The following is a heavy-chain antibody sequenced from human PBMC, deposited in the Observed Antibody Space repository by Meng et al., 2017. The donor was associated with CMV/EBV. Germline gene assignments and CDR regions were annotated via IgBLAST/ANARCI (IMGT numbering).Heavy chain of an antibody. Sequence: GESLKISCAASGFTFSYYAMHWVRQAPGKGLEWVAIISYDGSSKYYADSVKGRFTISRDNSENTLYLQMNSLRAEDTAVYYCARVGGEYYGSGSRDAFDIWGQGTMVTVSS. CDR3: ARVGGEYYGSGSRDAFDI. V-gene: IGHV3-30*04. CDR2: ISYDGSSK. CDR1: GFTFSYYA. D-gene: IGHD3-10*01. J-gene: IGHJ3*02.